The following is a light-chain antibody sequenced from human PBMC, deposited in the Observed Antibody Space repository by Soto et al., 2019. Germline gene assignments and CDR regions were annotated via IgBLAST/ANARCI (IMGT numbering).Light chain of an antibody. Sequence: EIVLTQSPATLSLSPGERATLSCRASRSFASSYLAWYQHKPGQAPRLLIYTASSRATGIPDRFIGSGSGTDFTLTICRLEPDDSAVYYCHHYDSSPPYTFGQGTKLEIK. V-gene: IGKV3-20*01. CDR2: TAS. CDR3: HHYDSSPPYT. CDR1: RSFASSY. J-gene: IGKJ2*01.